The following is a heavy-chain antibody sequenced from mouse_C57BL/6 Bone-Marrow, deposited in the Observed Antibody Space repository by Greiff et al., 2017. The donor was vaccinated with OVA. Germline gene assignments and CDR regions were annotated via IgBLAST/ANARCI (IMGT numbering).Heavy chain of an antibody. Sequence: VQLQQSGAELVRPGASVKLSCTASGFNIKDDYMHWVKQRPEQGLEWIGWIDPENGDTEYASKFQGKATITADTSSNTAYLQLSSRTSEDTAVYYCTPNWDGFAYWGQGTLVTVSA. J-gene: IGHJ3*01. CDR2: IDPENGDT. CDR3: TPNWDGFAY. D-gene: IGHD4-1*01. CDR1: GFNIKDDY. V-gene: IGHV14-4*01.